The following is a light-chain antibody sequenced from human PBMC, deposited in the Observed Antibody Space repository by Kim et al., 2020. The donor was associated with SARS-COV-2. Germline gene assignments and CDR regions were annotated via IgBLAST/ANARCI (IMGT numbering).Light chain of an antibody. CDR3: QQYNNYSPLT. CDR2: KAS. Sequence: DIQMTQSPSTLSASVGDRVTITCRASQSISSWLAWYQQKPGKAPKLLIYKASSLESGVPSRFSGSGSGTEFPLTISSLRPDDFATYYCQQYNNYSPLTFGGGTKVDIK. V-gene: IGKV1-5*03. CDR1: QSISSW. J-gene: IGKJ4*01.